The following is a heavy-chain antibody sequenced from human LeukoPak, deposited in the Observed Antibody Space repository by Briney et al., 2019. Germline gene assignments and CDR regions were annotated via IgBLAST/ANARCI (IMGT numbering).Heavy chain of an antibody. Sequence: SETLSLTCTVSGGSISSSSYYWGWIRQPPGKGLEWIGSIYYSGSTYYNPSLKSRVTISVDTSKNQFSLKLSSVTAADTAVYYCARVSLTGHYISLFDYWGQGTLVTVSS. CDR3: ARVSLTGHYISLFDY. CDR1: GGSISSSSYY. J-gene: IGHJ4*02. CDR2: IYYSGST. V-gene: IGHV4-39*01. D-gene: IGHD3-9*01.